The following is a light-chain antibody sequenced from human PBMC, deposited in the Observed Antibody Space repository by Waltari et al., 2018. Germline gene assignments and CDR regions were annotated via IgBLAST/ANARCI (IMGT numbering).Light chain of an antibody. CDR3: QVWDSRSDHVV. CDR2: DDR. CDR1: DLGSKP. Sequence: SYVGTQPPSVSVAPGETARISCWGTDLGSKPVQWYQQKPGQAPVLVVFDDRFRPSGIPGRFSGSNSGNTATLTINRVEAGDEADYYCQVWDSRSDHVVFGGGTKLTLL. J-gene: IGLJ3*02. V-gene: IGLV3-21*02.